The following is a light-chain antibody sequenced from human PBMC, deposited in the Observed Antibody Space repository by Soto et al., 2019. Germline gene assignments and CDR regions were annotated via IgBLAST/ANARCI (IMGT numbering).Light chain of an antibody. V-gene: IGKV3-11*01. CDR3: QHRSNWPPIT. CDR2: DAS. J-gene: IGKJ5*01. CDR1: QSVSSY. Sequence: IVLTQSPASLSVAPWERATLSCRSGQSVSSYLAWYQQKPCQAPRLLIYDASNRATGIPARFSGSGSGTDFTLTISSLEPEDFAVYYCQHRSNWPPITFGQGTRLEIK.